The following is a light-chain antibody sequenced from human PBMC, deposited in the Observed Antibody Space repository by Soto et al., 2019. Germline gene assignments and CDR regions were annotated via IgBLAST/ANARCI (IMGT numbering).Light chain of an antibody. J-gene: IGKJ5*01. CDR1: RSISNN. CDR3: QQYNNWPPPIT. Sequence: EIVLTQSPATLSLSPGERATLSCRASRSISNNLAWYQQKPGQAPRLLIYGAASRATGIPVRFSGSGSGTEFTLTISSLQSEDSAVYFCQQYNNWPPPITFGQGTRLEIK. CDR2: GAA. V-gene: IGKV3D-15*01.